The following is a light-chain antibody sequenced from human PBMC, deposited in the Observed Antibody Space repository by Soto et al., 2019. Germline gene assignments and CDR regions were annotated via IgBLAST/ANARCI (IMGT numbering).Light chain of an antibody. Sequence: DIQMTQSPSTLSASVGDIVTITCRASQSVSSWLAWYQQRPGNAPNLLIYKASSLESGVPSRFSGSGSGTEFTLTVSSLQPDDFATYYCQQNDRYPLTFGGGTKVEIK. V-gene: IGKV1-5*03. CDR1: QSVSSW. CDR2: KAS. CDR3: QQNDRYPLT. J-gene: IGKJ4*01.